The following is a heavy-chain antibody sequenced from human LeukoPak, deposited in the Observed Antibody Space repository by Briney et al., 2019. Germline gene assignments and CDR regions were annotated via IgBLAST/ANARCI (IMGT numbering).Heavy chain of an antibody. CDR3: ARERIAAAGMGDYFDY. CDR2: ISSSSSTI. Sequence: PGGSLRLSCAASRFTFSIFAMNWVRQAPGKGLEWLSYISSSSSTIYYADSVKGRFTISRDNAKNSLYLQMNSLRAEDTAVYYCARERIAAAGMGDYFDYWGQGTLVTVSS. D-gene: IGHD6-13*01. V-gene: IGHV3-48*01. CDR1: RFTFSIFA. J-gene: IGHJ4*02.